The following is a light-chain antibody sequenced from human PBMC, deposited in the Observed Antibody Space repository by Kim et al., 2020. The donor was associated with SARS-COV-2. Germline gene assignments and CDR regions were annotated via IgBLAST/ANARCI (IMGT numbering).Light chain of an antibody. CDR2: AVS. CDR3: GSYTSTNTRI. J-gene: IGLJ1*01. Sequence: GQSITIYCTGPSSCVGGFDYVSWYQQYPGTAPQVIVYAVSRRPSGVSNRFSGSKSGSTASLTISGLRAEDEADYYCGSYTSTNTRIFGTGTKVTVL. V-gene: IGLV2-14*03. CDR1: SSCVGGFDY.